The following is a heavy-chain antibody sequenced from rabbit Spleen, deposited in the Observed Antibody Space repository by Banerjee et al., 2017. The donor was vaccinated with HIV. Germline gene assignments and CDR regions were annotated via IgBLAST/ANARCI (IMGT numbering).Heavy chain of an antibody. Sequence: QEQLKESGGDLVKPEGSLTLTCTASGFDFSSYWMCWVRQAPGKGLEWIGCIDAGSGSTYYASWAKGRFTISRTSSTTVTLQMTSLTAADRAAYFCARDLVGVIGWNFYLWGQGTLVTVS. V-gene: IGHV1S45*01. CDR2: IDAGSGST. D-gene: IGHD1-1*01. J-gene: IGHJ3*01. CDR1: GFDFSSYW. CDR3: ARDLVGVIGWNFYL.